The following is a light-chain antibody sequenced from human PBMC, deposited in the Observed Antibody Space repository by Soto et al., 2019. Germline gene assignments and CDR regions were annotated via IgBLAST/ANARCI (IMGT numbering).Light chain of an antibody. V-gene: IGKV3-11*01. CDR1: QSVSSD. CDR2: DAS. J-gene: IGKJ4*01. Sequence: EIVLTQSPATLSLSPGERATFSCRASQSVSSDLVWYQQKPGRAPRLLIYDASNRATGIPARFSGSGSGTDFTLTISSLEPEDFAVYYCQQRSNWPPLTFGGGTKVEIK. CDR3: QQRSNWPPLT.